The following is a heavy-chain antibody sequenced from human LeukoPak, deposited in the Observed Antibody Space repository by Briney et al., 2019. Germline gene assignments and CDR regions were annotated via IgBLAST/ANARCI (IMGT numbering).Heavy chain of an antibody. CDR1: GYTFTSYD. CDR3: ARGAAGSYGY. J-gene: IGHJ4*02. CDR2: ISTYNSNT. D-gene: IGHD6-13*01. Sequence: ASVKVSCKASGYTFTSYDISWVRQAPGQGLEWMGWISTYNSNTNQAEKLQGRITMTTDTSTSTAYMELRSLRSDDAAVYYCARGAAGSYGYWGQGTLVTVSS. V-gene: IGHV1-18*01.